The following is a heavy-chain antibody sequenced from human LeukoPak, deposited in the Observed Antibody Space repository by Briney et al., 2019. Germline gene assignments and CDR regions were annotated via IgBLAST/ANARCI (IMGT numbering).Heavy chain of an antibody. D-gene: IGHD6-19*01. CDR2: ISAYNGNT. CDR3: ARAIGGYSSGFKPDY. CDR1: GYTFTSYG. V-gene: IGHV1-18*01. Sequence: GASVKVSRKASGYTFTSYGISWVRQAPGQGLEWMGWISAYNGNTNYTQKLQGRVTMTTDTSTSTAYMELRSLRSDDTAVYYCARAIGGYSSGFKPDYWGQGTLVTVSS. J-gene: IGHJ4*02.